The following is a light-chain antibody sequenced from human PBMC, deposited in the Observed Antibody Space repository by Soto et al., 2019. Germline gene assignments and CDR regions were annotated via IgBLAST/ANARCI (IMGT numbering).Light chain of an antibody. CDR1: QSISSY. J-gene: IGKJ4*01. V-gene: IGKV3-11*01. CDR2: DAY. CDR3: QQRSNWPLA. Sequence: DIVLTQSPATLSLSPGEIATLSCRASQSISSYLAWYQQTPYQAPRLLIYDAYTRDTGIPARFSGSGSGTDFTLTISSLEPEDFAVYYCQQRSNWPLAFGGGTRVEI.